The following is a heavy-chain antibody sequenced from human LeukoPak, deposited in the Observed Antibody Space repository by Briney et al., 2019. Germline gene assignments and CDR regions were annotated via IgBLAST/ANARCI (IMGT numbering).Heavy chain of an antibody. V-gene: IGHV3-23*01. CDR2: IIGSSGAT. CDR3: VKGAYDYIEVAYFDF. J-gene: IGHJ4*01. CDR1: GFSFNNYA. D-gene: IGHD5-12*01. Sequence: PGGSLRLSCAASGFSFNNYAMNWVRQAPGKGLEWVSIIIGSSGATVYADSVKGRFTISRDISKNTLYLQINNLRVEDTAVYYCVKGAYDYIEVAYFDFWGQGILVTVSS.